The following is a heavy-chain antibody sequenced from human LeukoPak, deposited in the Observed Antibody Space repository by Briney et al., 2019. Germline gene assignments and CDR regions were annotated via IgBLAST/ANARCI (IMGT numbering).Heavy chain of an antibody. CDR1: GYTFTSYG. Sequence: ASVKVSCKASGYTFTSYGISWVRQAPGQGLEWMGWISAYNGNTNYAQKLQGRVTMTTDTSTSTAYMELRSLRSDDTAVYYCARDKFSVIAAAGIDYWGQGTLVTVSS. CDR2: ISAYNGNT. D-gene: IGHD6-13*01. V-gene: IGHV1-18*01. CDR3: ARDKFSVIAAAGIDY. J-gene: IGHJ4*02.